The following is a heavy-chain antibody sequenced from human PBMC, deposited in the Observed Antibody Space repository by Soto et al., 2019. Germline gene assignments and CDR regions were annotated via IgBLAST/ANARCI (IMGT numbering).Heavy chain of an antibody. CDR1: SGSFSTYY. CDR2: INDRGTT. CDR3: ARRYPRGNSFRATTDV. Sequence: PSETLSLTCSVSSGSFSTYYWSWIRQTPGKGLEWIGYINDRGTTTYNPSLKSRVTISADTSKAQFSLSLSSVTAADTAVYYCARRYPRGNSFRATTDVGGQGPAVTVPS. J-gene: IGHJ6*02. D-gene: IGHD2-21*01. V-gene: IGHV4-59*08.